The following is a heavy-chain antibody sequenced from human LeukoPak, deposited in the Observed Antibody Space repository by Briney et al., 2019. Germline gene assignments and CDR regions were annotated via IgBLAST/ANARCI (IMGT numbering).Heavy chain of an antibody. Sequence: PSETLSLTCTVSSGSFRTYYWSWIRQPPGKGLEWIGYIFYNEGTIYNPSLKSRVTISVDTSNNQLSLKVNSVTAADTAMYYCVKSNSRYQPWTLDIWGRGTMVTVSS. V-gene: IGHV4-59*01. J-gene: IGHJ3*02. CDR2: IFYNEGT. CDR1: SGSFRTYY. D-gene: IGHD2-2*01. CDR3: VKSNSRYQPWTLDI.